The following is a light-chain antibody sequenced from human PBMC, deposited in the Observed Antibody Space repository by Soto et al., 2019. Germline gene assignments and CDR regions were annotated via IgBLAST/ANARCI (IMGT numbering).Light chain of an antibody. CDR3: DPYKLYWK. V-gene: IGKV1-5*01. CDR1: QRISTW. Sequence: SVGDGVIIKSRASQRISTWLAWYQQKPGKDPKLLIPDDSSLETGVPSRFSGSGSGTAFTVTINSLPADDLSTYFRDPYKLYWKCGEGTKVDNK. J-gene: IGKJ1*01. CDR2: DDS.